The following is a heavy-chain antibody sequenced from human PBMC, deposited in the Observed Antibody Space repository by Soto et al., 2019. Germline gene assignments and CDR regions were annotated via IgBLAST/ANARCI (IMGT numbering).Heavy chain of an antibody. J-gene: IGHJ4*02. V-gene: IGHV1-3*01. CDR2: VNAGGGDT. Sequence: WASVKVSCKNSGYTFTTYAMHWVRQAPGQRLEWMGWVNAGGGDTKYSQRFQGRVTISRDTSASTVYMELGSLNPEDTAVYYCARGRAVRGVNHWVPHDFCGQGTMVTVYS. D-gene: IGHD3-10*01. CDR3: ARGRAVRGVNHWVPHDF. CDR1: GYTFTTYA.